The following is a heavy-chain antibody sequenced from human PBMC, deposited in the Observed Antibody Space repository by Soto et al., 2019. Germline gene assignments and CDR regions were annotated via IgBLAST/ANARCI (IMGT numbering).Heavy chain of an antibody. CDR2: IYPGDSDT. Sequence: GESLKISCKGSGYTFTDYWIGWVRQLPGKGLEWMGIIYPGDSDTRYSPSFQGHVTITVDKSTSTAYLQWNTLKASDTAMYYCATYISNFRHYYYAMDVWRQGTKVSLSS. J-gene: IGHJ6*02. D-gene: IGHD4-4*01. CDR1: GYTFTDYW. V-gene: IGHV5-51*01. CDR3: ATYISNFRHYYYAMDV.